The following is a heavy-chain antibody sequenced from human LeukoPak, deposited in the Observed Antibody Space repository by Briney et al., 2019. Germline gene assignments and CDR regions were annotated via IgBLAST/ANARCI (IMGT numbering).Heavy chain of an antibody. J-gene: IGHJ6*02. CDR1: GFTFSSYW. D-gene: IGHD3-3*01. V-gene: IGHV3-7*03. CDR3: AREDDFWSGYYIPYRIYYYYGMDV. CDR2: IKQDGSEK. Sequence: PGGSLRLSCAASGFTFSSYWMSWVRQAPGKGLEWVANIKQDGSEKYYVDSVKGRFTISRDNAKNSLYLQMNSLRAEDTAVYYCAREDDFWSGYYIPYRIYYYYGMDVWGQGTTVTVSS.